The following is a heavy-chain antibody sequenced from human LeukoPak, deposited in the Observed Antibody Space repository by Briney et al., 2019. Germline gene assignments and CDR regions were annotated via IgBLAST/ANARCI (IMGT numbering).Heavy chain of an antibody. Sequence: AASVKVSCKASGYTFTSYYMYWVRQAPGQGLEWMGIINPSGGSTTYAQKFQGRVTMTRDTSTSTVYMELTSLRSEDTAVYYCARRGYSYDNDYWGQGTLVTVSP. CDR3: ARRGYSYDNDY. D-gene: IGHD5-18*01. CDR1: GYTFTSYY. J-gene: IGHJ4*02. CDR2: INPSGGST. V-gene: IGHV1-46*01.